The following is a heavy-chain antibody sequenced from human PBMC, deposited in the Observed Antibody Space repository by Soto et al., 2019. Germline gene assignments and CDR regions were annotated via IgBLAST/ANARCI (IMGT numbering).Heavy chain of an antibody. J-gene: IGHJ3*02. CDR2: IYSSGNT. CDR3: VRDVESPGISGSWGAFDI. Sequence: SETLSLTCTVSGGSIRNYFWTWIRQPAGKGLEWIGRIYSSGNTVYNASLKSRVTMSIDMSKNQFSLKLSSMAAADTAVYYCVRDVESPGISGSWGAFDIWGQGTVVTVSS. D-gene: IGHD1-20*01. CDR1: GGSIRNYF. V-gene: IGHV4-4*07.